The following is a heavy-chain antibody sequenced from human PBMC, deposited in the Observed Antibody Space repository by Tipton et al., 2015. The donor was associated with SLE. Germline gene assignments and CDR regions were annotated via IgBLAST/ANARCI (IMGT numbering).Heavy chain of an antibody. CDR1: GFAFSNAW. V-gene: IGHV3-15*01. CDR3: TAKKWELSIDY. D-gene: IGHD2/OR15-2a*01. CDR2: IKSQTDGRTT. J-gene: IGHJ4*02. Sequence: SLRLSCAASGFAFSNAWMFWVRQAPGKGLEWVGRIKSQTDGRTTDYAVPVEGRFTISRDDSKNTLYLQMNSLTIEDTAVYYRTAKKWELSIDYWGQGTLVTVSS.